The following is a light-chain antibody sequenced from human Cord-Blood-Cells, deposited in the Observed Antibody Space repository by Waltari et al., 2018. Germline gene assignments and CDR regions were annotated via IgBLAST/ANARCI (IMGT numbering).Light chain of an antibody. CDR3: SSYTSSSTHV. J-gene: IGLJ1*01. Sequence: QSALTQPASVSGSPGQSITISCTGTSSDVGGYNSVSWYQQHPGKAPKPMIYDVSNRPSGVSNRFSGSKSGNTASLTISGLQAEDEADYYCSSYTSSSTHVFGTGTKVTVL. CDR1: SSDVGGYNS. CDR2: DVS. V-gene: IGLV2-14*03.